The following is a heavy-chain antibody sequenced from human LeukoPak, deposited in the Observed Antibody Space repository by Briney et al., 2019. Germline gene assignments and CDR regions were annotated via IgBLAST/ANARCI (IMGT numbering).Heavy chain of an antibody. J-gene: IGHJ4*02. D-gene: IGHD4-17*01. CDR3: AREPSFYGDYFGFDY. CDR1: GFTFSSYG. Sequence: GRSLRLSCAASGFTFSSYGTHWVRQAPGKGLEWVAVIWYDGSNKYYADSVKGRFTISRDNSKNTLYLQMNSLRAEDTAVYYCAREPSFYGDYFGFDYWGQGTLVTVSS. CDR2: IWYDGSNK. V-gene: IGHV3-33*01.